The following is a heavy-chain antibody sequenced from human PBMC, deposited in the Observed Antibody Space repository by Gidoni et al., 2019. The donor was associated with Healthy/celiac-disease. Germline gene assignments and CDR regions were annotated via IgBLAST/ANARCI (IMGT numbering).Heavy chain of an antibody. D-gene: IGHD3-3*01. CDR2: MNPNSGNT. V-gene: IGHV1-8*01. CDR3: ARAKRTSITIFGVVTRVLGYGMDV. Sequence: QVQLVQSGAEVKKPGASVKVSCKASGYTFTSYDLNWVRQATGQGLEWMGWMNPNSGNTGYAQKFQGRVTMTRNTSISTAYMELSSLRSEDTAVYYCARAKRTSITIFGVVTRVLGYGMDVWGQGTTVTVSS. J-gene: IGHJ6*02. CDR1: GYTFTSYD.